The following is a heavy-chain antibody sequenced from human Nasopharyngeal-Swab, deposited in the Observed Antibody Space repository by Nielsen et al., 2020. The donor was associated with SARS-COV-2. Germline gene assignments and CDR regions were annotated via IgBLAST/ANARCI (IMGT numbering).Heavy chain of an antibody. Sequence: ASGKVSCKASGYTFTSYGISWVRQAPGQGLEWMGWISAYNGNTNYAQKLQGRVTMTTDTSTSTAYMELRSLRSDDTAVYYCASSSSGYSSSWYYYYYMDVWGKGTTVTVSS. D-gene: IGHD6-13*01. CDR3: ASSSSGYSSSWYYYYYMDV. J-gene: IGHJ6*03. CDR1: GYTFTSYG. CDR2: ISAYNGNT. V-gene: IGHV1-18*04.